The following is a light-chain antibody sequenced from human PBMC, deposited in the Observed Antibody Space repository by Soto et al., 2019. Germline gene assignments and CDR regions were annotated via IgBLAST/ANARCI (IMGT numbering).Light chain of an antibody. CDR3: NYYAGSNTYV. CDR1: SSDVGRYDY. Sequence: QSVLTQPPSASGSPGESVTVSCTGASSDVGRYDYVSWYQQHPGKAPKLLIYGVTKRPSGVPDRFSGSKSGNTASLTVSGLKAEDEAYYYCNYYAGSNTYVLGNGTTVTV. CDR2: GVT. V-gene: IGLV2-8*01. J-gene: IGLJ1*01.